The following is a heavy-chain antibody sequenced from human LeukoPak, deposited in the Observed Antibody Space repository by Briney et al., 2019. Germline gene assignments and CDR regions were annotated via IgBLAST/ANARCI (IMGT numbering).Heavy chain of an antibody. D-gene: IGHD3-10*01. CDR3: ARDLIGRYTFDY. V-gene: IGHV3-48*03. J-gene: IGHJ4*02. CDR1: GFGVSFSSYE. CDR2: ISNSGTTI. Sequence: QPGGSLRLSCVASGFGVSFSSYEMNWVRLAPGKGLEWVSYISNSGTTIYYADSVKGRFTISRDNARSSLYLQIDSLRAEDTAVYYCARDLIGRYTFDYCGQGTLVTVSS.